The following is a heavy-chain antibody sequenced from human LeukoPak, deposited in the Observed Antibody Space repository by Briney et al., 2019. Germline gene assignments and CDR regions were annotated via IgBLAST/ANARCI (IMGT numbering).Heavy chain of an antibody. Sequence: SQTLSLTCAISGDSVSSNSATWNWIRQSPSRGLEWLGRTYYRSKWYNDYAVSVKSRITINPDTSKNQFSLQLNSVTPEDTAVYYCARVKYCSGGSCWGAVDYWGQGTLVTVSS. CDR1: GDSVSSNSAT. V-gene: IGHV6-1*01. D-gene: IGHD2-15*01. CDR3: ARVKYCSGGSCWGAVDY. J-gene: IGHJ4*02. CDR2: TYYRSKWYN.